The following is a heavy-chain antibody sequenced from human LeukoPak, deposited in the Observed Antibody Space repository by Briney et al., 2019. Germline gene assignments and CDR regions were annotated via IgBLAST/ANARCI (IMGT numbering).Heavy chain of an antibody. J-gene: IGHJ3*02. CDR2: IYHSGST. CDR3: ARVPTYEIAAARVGYAFDI. CDR1: GGSISSGGYY. V-gene: IGHV4-30-2*01. D-gene: IGHD6-13*01. Sequence: SQTLSLTCTVSGGSISSGGYYWSWIRQPPGKGLEWIGYIYHSGSTNYNPSLKSRVTISVDTSKNQFSLKLSSVTAADTAVYYCARVPTYEIAAARVGYAFDIWGQGTMVTVSS.